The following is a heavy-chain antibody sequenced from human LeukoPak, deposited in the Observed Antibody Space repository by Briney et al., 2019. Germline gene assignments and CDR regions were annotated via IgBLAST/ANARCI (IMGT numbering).Heavy chain of an antibody. V-gene: IGHV1-18*01. D-gene: IGHD6-13*01. CDR1: GYTFSSYG. Sequence: VASVKVSCKASGYTFSSYGISWLRQAPGQGLEWMGWISGNNGNTNYAQKVQGRVTMTTDTSTSTAYMELRSLRSDDTAVYYCARGRAAGTFWLDYWGQGTLVTVSS. CDR3: ARGRAAGTFWLDY. J-gene: IGHJ4*02. CDR2: ISGNNGNT.